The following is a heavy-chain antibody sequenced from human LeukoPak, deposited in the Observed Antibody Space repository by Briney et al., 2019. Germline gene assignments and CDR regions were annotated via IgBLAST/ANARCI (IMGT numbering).Heavy chain of an antibody. CDR1: GFTFSSYA. V-gene: IGHV3-23*01. CDR3: AKDVDYDSSGYFGY. CDR2: ISGSGGST. Sequence: GGSLRLSCASSGFTFSSYAMSWVRQAPGKGLEWVSAISGSGGSTYYADSVKGRFTISRDNSKNTLYLQMNSLRAEDTAVYYCAKDVDYDSSGYFGYWGQGTLVTVSS. J-gene: IGHJ4*02. D-gene: IGHD3-22*01.